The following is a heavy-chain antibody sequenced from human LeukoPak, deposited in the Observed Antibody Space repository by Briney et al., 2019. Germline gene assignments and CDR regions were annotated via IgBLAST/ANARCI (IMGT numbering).Heavy chain of an antibody. CDR1: GYTFTDYY. D-gene: IGHD5-12*01. CDR3: ARAYRAFDWGY. CDR2: INPKSGAT. Sequence: VASMKVSCKASGYTFTDYYIHWLRQAPGQGLGWMGWINPKSGATKYAQKFQDRVTMTRDTSLNTAYMELSSLLSDDTAVYFCARAYRAFDWGYWGQGTLVTVSS. V-gene: IGHV1-2*02. J-gene: IGHJ4*02.